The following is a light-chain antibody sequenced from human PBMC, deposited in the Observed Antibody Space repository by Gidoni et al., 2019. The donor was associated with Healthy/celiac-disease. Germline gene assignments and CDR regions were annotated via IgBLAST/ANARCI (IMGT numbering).Light chain of an antibody. Sequence: DIQMTQSPSSLSASVGDRVTITCRESQSISSYLSWYQQKPGNAPKLLIYAASSLQSGVPSRFSGSGYGTDFTLTISSLQPEDFATYYCQHGYSTAWTFGQGTKVEIK. J-gene: IGKJ1*01. CDR2: AAS. V-gene: IGKV1-39*01. CDR1: QSISSY. CDR3: QHGYSTAWT.